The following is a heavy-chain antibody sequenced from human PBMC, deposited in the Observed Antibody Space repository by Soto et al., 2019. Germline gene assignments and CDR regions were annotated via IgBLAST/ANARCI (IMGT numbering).Heavy chain of an antibody. CDR1: GGSVNSYYYY. Sequence: WETLSLTCTVSGGSVNSYYYYWTWIRPPPGKGLEWIVYINNSERTNYNPSLKSRVSISMDTSRNQSSLKLTSVTAADTAVVYCAREYSNPPEAFDIWGQGSLVTVSS. D-gene: IGHD1-26*01. CDR3: AREYSNPPEAFDI. CDR2: INNSERT. V-gene: IGHV4-61*01. J-gene: IGHJ4*02.